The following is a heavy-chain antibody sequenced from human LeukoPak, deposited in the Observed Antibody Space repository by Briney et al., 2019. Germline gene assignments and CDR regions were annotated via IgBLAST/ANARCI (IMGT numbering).Heavy chain of an antibody. CDR2: IYYSGST. CDR3: ARGDYYYGMDV. J-gene: IGHJ6*02. CDR1: GGSISSYY. V-gene: IGHV4-59*08. Sequence: SETLSLTCTVSGGSISSYYWSWIRQPPGKGLEWIGYIYYSGSTNYNPSLKSRVTISVDTSKNQFSLKLSSVTAADTAVYYCARGDYYYGMDVWGQGTMVTVSS.